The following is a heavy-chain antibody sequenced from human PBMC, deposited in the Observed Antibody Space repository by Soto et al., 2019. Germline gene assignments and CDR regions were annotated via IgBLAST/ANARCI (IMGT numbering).Heavy chain of an antibody. Sequence: GGSLRLSCAASGFTVSSNYMSWVRQAPGKGLEWVSVIYSGGSTYYADSVKGRFTISRDNSKNTLYLQMNSLRAEDTAVYYCARDAGQLVRDSYPGPGFYDYWGQGTLVTVSS. CDR3: ARDAGQLVRDSYPGPGFYDY. CDR1: GFTVSSNY. V-gene: IGHV3-53*01. CDR2: IYSGGST. D-gene: IGHD6-6*01. J-gene: IGHJ4*02.